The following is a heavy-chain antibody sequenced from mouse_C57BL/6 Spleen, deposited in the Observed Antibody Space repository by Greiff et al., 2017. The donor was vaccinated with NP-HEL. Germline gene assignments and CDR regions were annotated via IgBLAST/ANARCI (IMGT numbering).Heavy chain of an antibody. CDR1: GYTFPSYW. J-gene: IGHJ2*01. Sequence: VQGVESGAELAKPGASVKLSCKASGYTFPSYWMHWVKQRPGQGLEWIGYINPSSGYTKYNQKFKDKATLTADKSSSTAYMQLSSLTYEDSAVYYCARSPQLGDFDYWGQGTTLTVSS. CDR3: ARSPQLGDFDY. CDR2: INPSSGYT. D-gene: IGHD4-1*02. V-gene: IGHV1-7*01.